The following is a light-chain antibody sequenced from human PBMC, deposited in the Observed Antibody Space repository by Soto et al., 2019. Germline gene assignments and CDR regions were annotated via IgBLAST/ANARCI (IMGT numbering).Light chain of an antibody. CDR3: SLYTSSSTVI. CDR2: EVS. CDR1: SSDVGSYNR. Sequence: QSALTQPPSVSGSPGQSVTISCTGASSDVGSYNRVSWYQQPPGTAPKLMIYEVSNRPSGVPDRFSGSESGNTASLTISGLQAEDEADYYCSLYTSSSTVIFGGGTKLTVL. J-gene: IGLJ2*01. V-gene: IGLV2-18*01.